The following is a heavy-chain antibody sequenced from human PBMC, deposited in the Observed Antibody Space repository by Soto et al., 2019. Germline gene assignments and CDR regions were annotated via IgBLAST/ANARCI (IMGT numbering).Heavy chain of an antibody. V-gene: IGHV5-51*01. CDR3: ARLGPGSFDFWSGYYGGNHYYYMDV. D-gene: IGHD3-3*01. CDR2: IYPGDSDT. CDR1: GYSFTSYW. Sequence: GESLKISCKGSGYSFTSYWIGWVRQMPGKGLEWMGIIYPGDSDTRYSPSFQGQVTISADKSISTAYLQWSSLKASDTAMYYCARLGPGSFDFWSGYYGGNHYYYMDVWGKGTTVTVSS. J-gene: IGHJ6*03.